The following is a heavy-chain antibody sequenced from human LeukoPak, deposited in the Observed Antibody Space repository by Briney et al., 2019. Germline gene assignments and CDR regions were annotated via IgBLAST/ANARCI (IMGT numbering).Heavy chain of an antibody. CDR1: GDFISSSRYY. CDR3: ARVAARGEYYFDY. D-gene: IGHD6-6*01. CDR2: INHSGST. J-gene: IGHJ4*02. V-gene: IGHV4-39*07. Sequence: SETLSLTCIVSGDFISSSRYYWSWIRQPPGKGLEWIGEINHSGSTNYNPSLKSRVTISVDKSKNQFSLKLSSVTAADTAVYYCARVAARGEYYFDYWGQGTLVTVSS.